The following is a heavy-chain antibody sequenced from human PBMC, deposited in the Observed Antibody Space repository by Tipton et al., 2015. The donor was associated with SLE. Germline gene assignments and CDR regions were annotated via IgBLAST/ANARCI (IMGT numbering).Heavy chain of an antibody. Sequence: LRLSCNVSGGSISSGSYYWSWIRQPPGKGLEWIGYIYYSGSTNYNPSLKSRVTISVDTSKNQFSLKLSSVTAADTAVYYCARDSEGGGAFDIWGQGTMVTVSS. CDR3: ARDSEGGGAFDI. CDR2: IYYSGST. CDR1: GGSISSGSYY. J-gene: IGHJ3*02. V-gene: IGHV4-61*01. D-gene: IGHD3-16*01.